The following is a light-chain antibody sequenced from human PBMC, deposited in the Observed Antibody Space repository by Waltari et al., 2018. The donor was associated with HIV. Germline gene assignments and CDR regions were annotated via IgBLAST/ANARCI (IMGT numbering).Light chain of an antibody. CDR2: AAS. CDR3: QKYNTVPLT. Sequence: IQLTQSPSSLSASVGDRVTLTCRASRGIRNYLAWYQQKPGKVPKLLIYAASTWQSGVPSRFSGGGSGTDFTLTISSLQPEDVATYYCQKYNTVPLTFGGGTKVEIK. V-gene: IGKV1-27*01. CDR1: RGIRNY. J-gene: IGKJ4*01.